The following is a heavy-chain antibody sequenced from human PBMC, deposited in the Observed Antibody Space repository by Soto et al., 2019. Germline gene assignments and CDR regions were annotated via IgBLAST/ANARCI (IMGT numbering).Heavy chain of an antibody. J-gene: IGHJ4*02. CDR3: ARAMKTHYYDSSGYDY. D-gene: IGHD3-22*01. CDR1: GYTFTSYG. Sequence: ASVKVSCKASGYTFTSYGISWVRQAPGQGLEWMGWISAYNGNTNYAQKLQGRVTMTTDTSTSTAYMELRSLRSDDTAVYYCARAMKTHYYDSSGYDYWGQGTLVTVSS. CDR2: ISAYNGNT. V-gene: IGHV1-18*01.